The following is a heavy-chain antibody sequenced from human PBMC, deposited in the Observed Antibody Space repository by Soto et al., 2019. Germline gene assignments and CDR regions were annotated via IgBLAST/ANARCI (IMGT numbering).Heavy chain of an antibody. CDR1: GESITTGGY. CDR3: ATTTGSGRLDF. V-gene: IGHV4-31*03. D-gene: IGHD3-10*01. J-gene: IGHJ4*02. Sequence: QVELQESGPGRVKPSQTLSLTCTVSGESITTGGYWSWVRLLPGKGLEWIGYIFYSGSTYYTPSPSLKGRLSTSVDTSKTQFSLNLISVTAAATAVYFCATTTGSGRLDFWGQGTLVTVSS. CDR2: IFYSGST.